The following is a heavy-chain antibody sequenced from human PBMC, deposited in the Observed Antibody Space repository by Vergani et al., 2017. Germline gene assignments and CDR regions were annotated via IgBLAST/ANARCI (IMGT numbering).Heavy chain of an antibody. V-gene: IGHV4-4*02. Sequence: VQLVESGGGLVQPGGSLRLSCAASGFPLSNAWIHWVRQSPGKGLEWIGEIYHSGSTNYNPSLKSRVTISVDKSKNQFSLKLSSVTAADTAVYYCASNGYYCLDYWGRGTLVTVSS. J-gene: IGHJ4*02. CDR1: GFPLSNAW. CDR3: ASNGYYCLDY. D-gene: IGHD3-22*01. CDR2: IYHSGST.